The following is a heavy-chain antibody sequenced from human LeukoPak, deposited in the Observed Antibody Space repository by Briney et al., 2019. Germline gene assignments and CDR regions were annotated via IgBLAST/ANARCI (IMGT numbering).Heavy chain of an antibody. CDR1: GFTFSSYS. V-gene: IGHV3-21*01. CDR2: ISTSSSYI. D-gene: IGHD1-26*01. J-gene: IGHJ3*02. CDR3: ARGTSTGWELLGAFDI. Sequence: GGSLRLSCAASGFTFSSYSMNWVRQAPGKGLEWVSSISTSSSYIYYADSVKGRFTISRDNVRNSLYLQMNSLRAEDTAVYYCARGTSTGWELLGAFDIWGQGTMVTVSS.